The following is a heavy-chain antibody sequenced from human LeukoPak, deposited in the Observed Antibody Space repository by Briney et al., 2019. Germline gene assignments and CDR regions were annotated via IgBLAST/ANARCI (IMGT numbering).Heavy chain of an antibody. J-gene: IGHJ5*01. CDR1: GYTFTSCA. CDR3: ARSTGYYDSSVPYNWFDS. Sequence: GASVKVSCKASGYTFTSCAMHWVRQAPGQRLEWMGWINAGDGNTKYSQKFQGRVTITRDTSASTAYMELTSLRSEDTAVYYCARSTGYYDSSVPYNWFDSWGQGTLVTVSS. D-gene: IGHD3-22*01. V-gene: IGHV1-3*01. CDR2: INAGDGNT.